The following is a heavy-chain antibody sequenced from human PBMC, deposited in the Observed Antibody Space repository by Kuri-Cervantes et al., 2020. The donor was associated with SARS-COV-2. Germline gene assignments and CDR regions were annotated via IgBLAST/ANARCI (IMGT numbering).Heavy chain of an antibody. Sequence: SVKVSCKASGGIFSSYAISWVRQAPGQGLEWMGGIIPIFGTANYAQKFQGRVTITADESTSTAYMELSSLRSEDTAVYYCARDDWYRFERSYYMDVWGKGTTVTVSS. D-gene: IGHD3-9*01. J-gene: IGHJ6*03. CDR3: ARDDWYRFERSYYMDV. V-gene: IGHV1-69*13. CDR2: IIPIFGTA. CDR1: GGIFSSYA.